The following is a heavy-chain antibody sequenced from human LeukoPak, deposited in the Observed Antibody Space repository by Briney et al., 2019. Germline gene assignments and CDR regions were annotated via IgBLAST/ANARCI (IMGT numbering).Heavy chain of an antibody. CDR2: INLSGGST. Sequence: GASVKVSFKASGYTFTSYYMHWVRQAPGQGLEWMGIINLSGGSTSYAQKFQGRVTMTRDTSTSTVYMELSSLISEDTAGYYCARDHSSGWYVSDYWGQGTLVTVSS. J-gene: IGHJ4*02. CDR1: GYTFTSYY. D-gene: IGHD6-19*01. V-gene: IGHV1-46*01. CDR3: ARDHSSGWYVSDY.